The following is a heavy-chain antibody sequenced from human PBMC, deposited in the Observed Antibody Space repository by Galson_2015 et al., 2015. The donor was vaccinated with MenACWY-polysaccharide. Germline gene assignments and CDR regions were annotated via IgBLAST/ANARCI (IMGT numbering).Heavy chain of an antibody. CDR1: GFSFSSHW. V-gene: IGHV3-74*01. D-gene: IGHD5-12*01. J-gene: IGHJ4*02. CDR3: ARDRVDVEVIRAHTMFDY. Sequence: SLRLSCAASGFSFSSHWMHWVRQAPGEGRVWVSRINSDATIINYADSVKGRFTISRDNAQKTLYFEMNSLRVDDTAVYFCARDRVDVEVIRAHTMFDYWGQGVLVTVSS. CDR2: INSDATII.